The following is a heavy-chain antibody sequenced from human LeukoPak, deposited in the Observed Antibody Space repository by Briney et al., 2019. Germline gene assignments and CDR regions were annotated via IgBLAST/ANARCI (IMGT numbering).Heavy chain of an antibody. Sequence: RGSLRLSCAASGFTFSSYAMHWVRQAPGKGLEWVAVISYDGSNKYYADSVKGRFTISRDNSKNTLYLQMNSLRAEDTAVYYCARDPTSRILEGYFDYWGQGTPVTVSS. D-gene: IGHD5/OR15-5a*01. J-gene: IGHJ4*02. CDR2: ISYDGSNK. CDR3: ARDPTSRILEGYFDY. V-gene: IGHV3-30*04. CDR1: GFTFSSYA.